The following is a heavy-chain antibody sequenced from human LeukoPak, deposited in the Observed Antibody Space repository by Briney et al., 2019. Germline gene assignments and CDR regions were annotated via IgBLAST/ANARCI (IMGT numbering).Heavy chain of an antibody. Sequence: SESLYLTCTVSGYSVSSGYYWGWIRPPPGKGLEWIGSMYHNGDTYNNPSLKSRVTISVDTSKNQLSLNLTSVTAADTAVYYCARGAPPQNWGQGALVTVSS. CDR3: ARGAPPQN. J-gene: IGHJ4*02. CDR2: MYHNGDT. CDR1: GYSVSSGYY. V-gene: IGHV4-38-2*02.